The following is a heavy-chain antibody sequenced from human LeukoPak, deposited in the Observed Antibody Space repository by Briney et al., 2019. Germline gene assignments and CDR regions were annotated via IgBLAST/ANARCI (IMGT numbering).Heavy chain of an antibody. CDR1: GGSISSSSYY. D-gene: IGHD3-22*01. V-gene: IGHV4-39*07. Sequence: PSETLSLTCTVSGGSISSSSYYWGWIRQPPGKGLEWIGSIYYSGSTYYNSSLKSRVTISVDTSKNQFSLKLSSVTAADTAVYYCARDRSKEDYYYDSSGYYSHWGQGTLVTVSS. J-gene: IGHJ4*02. CDR2: IYYSGST. CDR3: ARDRSKEDYYYDSSGYYSH.